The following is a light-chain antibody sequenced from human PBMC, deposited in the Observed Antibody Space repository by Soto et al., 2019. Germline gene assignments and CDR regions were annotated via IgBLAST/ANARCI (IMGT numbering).Light chain of an antibody. Sequence: QSVLTQPPSVSEAPRQRVTISCSGSSSNIGNNAVNWYQQLPGKAPKLLIYYDDLLPSGVSDRFSGSKSGTSASLAISGLQSEDEADYYCAAWDDSLKGYVFGTGPKLT. CDR3: AAWDDSLKGYV. J-gene: IGLJ1*01. CDR2: YDD. CDR1: SSNIGNNA. V-gene: IGLV1-36*01.